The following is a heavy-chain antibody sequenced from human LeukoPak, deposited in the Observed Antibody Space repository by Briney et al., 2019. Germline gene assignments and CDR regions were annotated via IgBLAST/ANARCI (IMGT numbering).Heavy chain of an antibody. CDR3: ASGDSSGYYYVGFGY. D-gene: IGHD3-22*01. CDR2: IYPGDSDT. Sequence: GESLQISCKGSGYSFTSYWIGWVRQMPGKGLEWMGIIYPGDSDTRYSPSFQGQVTISADKSISTAYLQWSSLKASDTAMYYCASGDSSGYYYVGFGYWGQGTLVTVSS. V-gene: IGHV5-51*01. CDR1: GYSFTSYW. J-gene: IGHJ4*02.